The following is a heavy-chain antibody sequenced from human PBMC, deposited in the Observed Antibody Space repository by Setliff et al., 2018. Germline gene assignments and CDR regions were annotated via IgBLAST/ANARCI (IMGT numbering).Heavy chain of an antibody. D-gene: IGHD5-12*01. J-gene: IGHJ4*02. Sequence: GESLKISCQGSGYSFTSYWIGWVRQMPGKGLEWMGILKPGDSDTRYRPSFQGQVTISADKSISTAYLQWSSLKASDIGIYYCARDSDSGYDYWGQGTLVTVSS. CDR3: ARDSDSGYDY. CDR2: LKPGDSDT. CDR1: GYSFTSYW. V-gene: IGHV5-51*01.